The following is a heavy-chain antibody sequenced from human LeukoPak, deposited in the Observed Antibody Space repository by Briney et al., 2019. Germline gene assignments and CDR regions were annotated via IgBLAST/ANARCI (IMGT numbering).Heavy chain of an antibody. D-gene: IGHD6-19*01. CDR2: ISYDGSNK. V-gene: IGHV3-30*18. Sequence: QPGRSLTLSCPASGFTFSRYGMHWVRQAPGKGLEWVGVISYDGSNKYYAGSVKGRFTISRDNSKNTLYLQMNSLRAEDTAVYYCAKAYSSGWRPLEYCDLWGRGTLVSVSS. CDR3: AKAYSSGWRPLEYCDL. J-gene: IGHJ2*01. CDR1: GFTFSRYG.